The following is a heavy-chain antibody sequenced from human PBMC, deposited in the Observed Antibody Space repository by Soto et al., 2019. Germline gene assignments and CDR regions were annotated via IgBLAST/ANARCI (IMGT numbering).Heavy chain of an antibody. CDR3: ERHSSINNWFDP. D-gene: IGHD4-4*01. CDR1: GGSISSYY. Sequence: PSETLSLTCTVSGGSISSYYWSWIRQPPGKGLEWIGYIYYSGNTNYNPSLKSRVAISVDTSKNQFSLKVSSVAAADTAVYFCERHSSINNWFDPWGQGTLVTVSS. J-gene: IGHJ5*02. V-gene: IGHV4-59*08. CDR2: IYYSGNT.